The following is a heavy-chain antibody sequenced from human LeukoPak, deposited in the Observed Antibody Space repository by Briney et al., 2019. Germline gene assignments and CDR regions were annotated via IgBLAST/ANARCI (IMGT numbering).Heavy chain of an antibody. V-gene: IGHV4-34*11. CDR3: ARDRKYYYHMDV. CDR2: IYYSGST. Sequence: PSETLSLTCAVYGGSSSGYYWSWIRQPPGKGLEWIGDIYYSGSTNYNPSLKSRVTISVDTSKNQFSLNLSSVTAADTAVYYCARDRKYYYHMDVWGKGTTVTVSP. D-gene: IGHD1-14*01. CDR1: GGSSSGYY. J-gene: IGHJ6*04.